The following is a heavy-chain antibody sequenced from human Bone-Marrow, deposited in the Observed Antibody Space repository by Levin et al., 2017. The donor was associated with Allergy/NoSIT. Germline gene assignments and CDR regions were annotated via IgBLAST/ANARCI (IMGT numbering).Heavy chain of an antibody. CDR2: IYNTASI. Sequence: ASETLSLTCTVSDDSISSYYWSWIRQPPGKGLEWIAFIYNTASINYNPSLKSRAAISLDTSKSQFSLKLSSVSAADTAVYYCARDRGRDGGFDIWGQGTMVTVSS. J-gene: IGHJ3*02. CDR1: DDSISSYY. D-gene: IGHD3-10*01. CDR3: ARDRGRDGGFDI. V-gene: IGHV4-59*01.